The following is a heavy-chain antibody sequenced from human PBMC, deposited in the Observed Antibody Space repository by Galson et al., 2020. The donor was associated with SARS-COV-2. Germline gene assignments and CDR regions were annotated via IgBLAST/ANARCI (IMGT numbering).Heavy chain of an antibody. CDR3: ARSAYCGGECYGDYVYQ. D-gene: IGHD2-21*01. V-gene: IGHV4-30-4*08. J-gene: IGHJ4*02. CDR2: IHYSGST. CDR1: GGSISRGDYY. Sequence: SETLSLTCTVSGGSISRGDYYWGWIRQSPGKGLEWIGYIHYSGSTYYNPSLKSRVAISGDMSKNQVSLNLSSVTAADTAVYYCARSAYCGGECYGDYVYQSGQGALVAVSS.